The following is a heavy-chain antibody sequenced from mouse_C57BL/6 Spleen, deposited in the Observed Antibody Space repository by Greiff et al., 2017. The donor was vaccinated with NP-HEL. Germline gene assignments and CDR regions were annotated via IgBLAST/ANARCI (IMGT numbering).Heavy chain of an antibody. CDR3: ARLVTTWGYAMDY. J-gene: IGHJ4*01. D-gene: IGHD2-2*01. V-gene: IGHV2-2*01. CDR1: GFSLTSYG. Sequence: VKLVESGPGLVQPSQSLSITCTVSGFSLTSYGVHWVRQSPGKGLEWLGVIWSGGSTDYNAAFISRLSISKDNSKSQVFFRMNSLQADDTAIYYCARLVTTWGYAMDYWGQGTSVTVSS. CDR2: IWSGGST.